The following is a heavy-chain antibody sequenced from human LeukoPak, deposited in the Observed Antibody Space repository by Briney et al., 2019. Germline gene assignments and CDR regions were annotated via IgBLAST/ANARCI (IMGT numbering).Heavy chain of an antibody. CDR3: ARGPLALRRVAGIFP. Sequence: AETLSLTCAVSGGSFNGYSYTWIRQPPGKGLEWIGEIIHSGGTSYNPPLKSRLTILVDTSRKQFSLKLTSVTAADTALYFCARGPLALRRVAGIFPWGRGTQVTVSS. CDR2: IIHSGGT. V-gene: IGHV4-34*01. D-gene: IGHD6-19*01. J-gene: IGHJ5*02. CDR1: GGSFNGYS.